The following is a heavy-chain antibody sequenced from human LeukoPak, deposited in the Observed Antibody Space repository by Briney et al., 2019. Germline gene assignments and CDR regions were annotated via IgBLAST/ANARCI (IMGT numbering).Heavy chain of an antibody. Sequence: GRSLRLSCAASGFTFSTYGMHWVRQAPGKGLEWVAIISYHGSNTYYGDSVKGRFTISRDNSKNTLYLQMNSLRADDTAVYYCAKDTPLCYFDYWGQGTLVTVSS. D-gene: IGHD3-16*01. CDR2: ISYHGSNT. CDR3: AKDTPLCYFDY. V-gene: IGHV3-30*18. CDR1: GFTFSTYG. J-gene: IGHJ4*02.